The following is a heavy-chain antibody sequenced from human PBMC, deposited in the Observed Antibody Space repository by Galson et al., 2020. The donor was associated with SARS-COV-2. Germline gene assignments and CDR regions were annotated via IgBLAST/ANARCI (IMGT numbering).Heavy chain of an antibody. J-gene: IGHJ6*02. CDR2: IGRSGTPT. V-gene: IGHV3-11*01. Sequence: KNGESLKIPCAASGFSLSDFYMSWTRQAPGKGLEWLSYIGRSGTPTFYADSVKGRFTVFRDNAKNLLYLQLNSLRVEDTAVYYCGRDLAPGRMDVWGQGTTVTVSS. CDR3: GRDLAPGRMDV. CDR1: GFSLSDFY.